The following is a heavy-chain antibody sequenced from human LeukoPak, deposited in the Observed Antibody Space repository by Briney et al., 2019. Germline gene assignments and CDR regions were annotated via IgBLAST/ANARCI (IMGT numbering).Heavy chain of an antibody. CDR2: INHSGST. Sequence: SETLSLTCAVYGGSFSGYYWSWIRQPPGKGLEWIGEINHSGSTNYNPSLKSRVTISVDTSKNQFSLKLSSVTAADTAVYYCASGGQTYDYYGSGSLDYWGQGTLVTVSS. D-gene: IGHD3-10*01. J-gene: IGHJ4*02. V-gene: IGHV4-34*01. CDR1: GGSFSGYY. CDR3: ASGGQTYDYYGSGSLDY.